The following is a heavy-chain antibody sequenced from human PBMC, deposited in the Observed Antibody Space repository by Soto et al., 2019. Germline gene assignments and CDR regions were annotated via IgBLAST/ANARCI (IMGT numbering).Heavy chain of an antibody. CDR3: AREIMPLTNDWYFDL. D-gene: IGHD2-8*01. J-gene: IGHJ2*01. V-gene: IGHV4-30-4*01. Sequence: QVQLQESGPGLVKPSETLSLTCTVSGGSISGGVHSWSWIRQPPGKGLEWIGHIFHSGSTYYNPSLKSRRTISVDTSKNQFSLRLSSVTAADTAVYYCAREIMPLTNDWYFDLWGRGTLVTVSS. CDR1: GGSISGGVHS. CDR2: IFHSGST.